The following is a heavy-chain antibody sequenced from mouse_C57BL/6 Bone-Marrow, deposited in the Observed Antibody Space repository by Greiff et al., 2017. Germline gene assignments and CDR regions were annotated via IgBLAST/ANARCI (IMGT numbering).Heavy chain of an antibody. CDR1: GFTFSSYA. D-gene: IGHD1-2*01. V-gene: IGHV5-4*01. CDR3: ASSSLLRYWYFDV. J-gene: IGHJ1*03. Sequence: EVQVVESGGGLVKPGGSLKLSCAASGFTFSSYAMSWVRQTPEKRLEWVATISDGGSSTCSPAYVKGRYTISRENAKNSLYLQMSHLKSEDTARYYCASSSLLRYWYFDVWGTGTTVKVSS. CDR2: ISDGGSST.